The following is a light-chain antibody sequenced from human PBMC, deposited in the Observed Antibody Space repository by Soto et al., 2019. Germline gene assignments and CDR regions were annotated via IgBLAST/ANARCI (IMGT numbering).Light chain of an antibody. CDR2: SNN. V-gene: IGLV1-44*01. J-gene: IGLJ3*02. CDR1: SSNIGSNT. CDR3: AALDDSLNALWV. Sequence: QSVLTQPLSASGTPGQRVTISCSGSSSNIGSNTVNWYQQLPGTAPKLLIYSNNQRPSGVPDRFSGSKSGTSASMAISGLQSEDEAEYYCAALDDSLNALWVFGGGTKLTVL.